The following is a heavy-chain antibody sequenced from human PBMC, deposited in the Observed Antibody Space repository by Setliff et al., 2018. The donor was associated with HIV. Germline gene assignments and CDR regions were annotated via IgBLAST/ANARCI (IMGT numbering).Heavy chain of an antibody. Sequence: SETLSLTCTVSGGFISSYYWNWIRQPAGKGLEWIGRIYTSGSTNYNPSLKSRVTISVDTSKNQFSLRLSSVTAADTAVYYCARVPRQLLKGAAAYFDYWGQGTLVTVSS. J-gene: IGHJ4*02. CDR2: IYTSGST. D-gene: IGHD5-18*01. CDR1: GGFISSYY. V-gene: IGHV4-4*07. CDR3: ARVPRQLLKGAAAYFDY.